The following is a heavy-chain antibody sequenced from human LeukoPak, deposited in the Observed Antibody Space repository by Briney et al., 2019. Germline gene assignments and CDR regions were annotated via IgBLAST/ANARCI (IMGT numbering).Heavy chain of an antibody. CDR3: APGYIRCGGDCYSHYYYGMDV. CDR2: IIPIFGTA. D-gene: IGHD2-21*02. CDR1: GGTFSSYA. J-gene: IGHJ6*02. Sequence: GASVKVSCKASGGTFSSYAISWVRQAPGQGLEWMGGIIPIFGTANYAQKFQGRVTITADESTSTAYMEPSSLRSEDTAVYYCAPGYIRCGGDCYSHYYYGMDVWGQGTTVTVSS. V-gene: IGHV1-69*13.